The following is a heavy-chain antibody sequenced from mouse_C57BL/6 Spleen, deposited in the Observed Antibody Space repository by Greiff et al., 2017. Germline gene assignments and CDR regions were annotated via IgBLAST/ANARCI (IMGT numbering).Heavy chain of an antibody. CDR2: ISYDGSN. CDR1: GYSITSGYY. V-gene: IGHV3-6*01. CDR3: ARLGDYGGYFDY. D-gene: IGHD2-4*01. Sequence: VQLQESGPGLVKPSQSLSLTCSVTGYSITSGYYWNWIRQFPGNKLEWMGYISYDGSNNYNPSLKNRISITRDTSKNQFFLKLNSVTTEDTATYYCARLGDYGGYFDYWGQGTTLTVSS. J-gene: IGHJ2*01.